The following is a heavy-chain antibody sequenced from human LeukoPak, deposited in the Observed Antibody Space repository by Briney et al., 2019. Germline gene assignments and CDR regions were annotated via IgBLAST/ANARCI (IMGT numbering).Heavy chain of an antibody. CDR1: GFTFSSYA. D-gene: IGHD5-18*01. V-gene: IGHV3-30-3*01. CDR3: ARDHSGYSYGGDY. Sequence: GRSLRLSCAASGFTFSSYAMHWVRQAPGKGLEWVAVISYDGSNKYYADSVKGRFTISRDNSKNTLYLQMNSLRAEDTAVYYCARDHSGYSYGGDYWGQGTLVTVSS. J-gene: IGHJ4*02. CDR2: ISYDGSNK.